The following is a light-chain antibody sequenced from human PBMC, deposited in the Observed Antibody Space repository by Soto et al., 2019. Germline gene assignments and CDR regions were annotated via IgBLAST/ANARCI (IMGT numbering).Light chain of an antibody. CDR2: EGR. Sequence: QSALTHPASFSGSARQSLTISSSGNIRDVGAYNLFSWYQPHPGPAPKRIIYEGRNRPSGISSRFSGSMSANTASLTISGLHTVGESYYYCSAYISRGTPVFCGATKLTVL. J-gene: IGLJ3*02. CDR3: SAYISRGTPV. V-gene: IGLV2-14*01. CDR1: IRDVGAYNL.